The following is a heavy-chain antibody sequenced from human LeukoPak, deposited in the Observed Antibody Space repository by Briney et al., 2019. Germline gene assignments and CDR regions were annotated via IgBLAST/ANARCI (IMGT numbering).Heavy chain of an antibody. Sequence: GGSLRLSCAASGFTFSSYDMTWVRQAPGRGLEWVSSIRPSGDNTYYGDSVKGRFTISRDNAKNSLYLQMNGLRAEDTAVYYCARVQEKKADYYDSSGYWSLEYWGQGTLVTVS. V-gene: IGHV3-21*01. D-gene: IGHD3-22*01. CDR3: ARVQEKKADYYDSSGYWSLEY. CDR1: GFTFSSYD. CDR2: IRPSGDNT. J-gene: IGHJ4*02.